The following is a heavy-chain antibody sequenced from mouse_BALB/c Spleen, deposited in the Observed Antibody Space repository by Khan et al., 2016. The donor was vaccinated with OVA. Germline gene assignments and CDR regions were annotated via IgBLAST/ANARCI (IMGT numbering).Heavy chain of an antibody. V-gene: IGHV5-6*01. Sequence: EVELVESGGDLVKPGGSLKLSCAASGFIFSSYSMSWVRQTPDKRLEWVATISSGGDYTYYPDNVKGRFTIPRDNAKNTLYLQMNSLKSEDTAMYYCASHLTGSFAYWGQGTLVTVSA. D-gene: IGHD4-1*01. CDR2: ISSGGDYT. CDR1: GFIFSSYS. CDR3: ASHLTGSFAY. J-gene: IGHJ3*01.